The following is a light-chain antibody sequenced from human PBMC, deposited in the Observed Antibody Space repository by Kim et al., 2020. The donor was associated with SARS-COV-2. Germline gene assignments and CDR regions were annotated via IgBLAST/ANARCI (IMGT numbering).Light chain of an antibody. CDR1: HDISNF. CDR2: DAS. Sequence: IQMTQSPSSLSASVGDRVTITCQATHDISNFLNWYQQKPGRAPKLLIYDASNLETGVPSRFSGSGSGTDFTFTISSLQAEDFGTYYCQQYDNVPRYTFGQGTKLEI. V-gene: IGKV1-33*01. J-gene: IGKJ2*01. CDR3: QQYDNVPRYT.